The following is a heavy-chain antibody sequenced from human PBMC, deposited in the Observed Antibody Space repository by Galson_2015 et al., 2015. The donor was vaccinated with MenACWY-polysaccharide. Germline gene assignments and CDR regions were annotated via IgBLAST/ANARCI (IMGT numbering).Heavy chain of an antibody. Sequence: SLRLSCAASGFTFSDYYMTWIRQAPGKGLEWVSHISGSGSTIYYADSVKGRFTISRDNAKNSLYLQMNSLRAEDTAVYYCTRVRGVFTANIDSWGQGALVTVSS. CDR2: ISGSGSTI. V-gene: IGHV3-11*01. J-gene: IGHJ4*02. CDR3: TRVRGVFTANIDS. D-gene: IGHD5-18*01. CDR1: GFTFSDYY.